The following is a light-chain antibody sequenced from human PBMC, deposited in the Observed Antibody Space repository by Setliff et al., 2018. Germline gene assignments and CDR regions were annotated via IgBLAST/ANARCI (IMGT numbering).Light chain of an antibody. Sequence: QSALTQPPSVSATPGQKVTISCSGSNSNIGNNYVSWYQHLPGTAPKLLIYENNKRPSGIPDRFSGSKSGTSATLGITGLQTGDEADYYCGTWDSSLGAVLFGGGTK. CDR1: NSNIGNNY. J-gene: IGLJ2*01. CDR2: ENN. CDR3: GTWDSSLGAVL. V-gene: IGLV1-51*01.